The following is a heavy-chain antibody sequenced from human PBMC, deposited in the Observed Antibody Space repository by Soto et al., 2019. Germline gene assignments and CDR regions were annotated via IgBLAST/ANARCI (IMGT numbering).Heavy chain of an antibody. V-gene: IGHV1-8*02. Sequence: ASVKVSCKASGYTFTSYAMHGVRQAPGQGLEWMGWMNPTSGNTGYARKFQGRVTMTRNTSITTAYMELSSLRSEDTAVYYCARVGVAAAGTEYNWFGPWGQGTLVTVSS. J-gene: IGHJ5*02. CDR1: GYTFTSYA. CDR2: MNPTSGNT. CDR3: ARVGVAAAGTEYNWFGP. D-gene: IGHD6-13*01.